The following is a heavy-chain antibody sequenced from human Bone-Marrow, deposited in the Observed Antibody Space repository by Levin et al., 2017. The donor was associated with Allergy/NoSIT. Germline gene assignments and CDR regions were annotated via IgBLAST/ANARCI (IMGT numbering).Heavy chain of an antibody. Sequence: PSETLSLTCTVSGGSISSGDYYWSWIRQPPGKGLEWIGYIYYSGSTYYNPSLKSRVTISVDTSKNQFSLKLSSVTAADTAVYYCARANRGILVEYYYGMDVWGQGTTVTVSS. CDR2: IYYSGST. D-gene: IGHD1-14*01. V-gene: IGHV4-30-4*01. CDR1: GGSISSGDYY. J-gene: IGHJ6*02. CDR3: ARANRGILVEYYYGMDV.